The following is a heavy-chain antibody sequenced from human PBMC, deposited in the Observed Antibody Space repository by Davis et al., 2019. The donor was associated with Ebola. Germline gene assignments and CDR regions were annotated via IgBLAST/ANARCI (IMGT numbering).Heavy chain of an antibody. Sequence: PGGSLRLSCAASGFTFSSFGIHWVRQAPGKGLEWVAVISNDGTKKYYADSVKGRFTISRDNSKNTVYLQMNSLSAEDMAVYYCSKVPGYCRGGGCYSFGYYHGMDVWGQGTTVTVSS. D-gene: IGHD2-15*01. J-gene: IGHJ6*02. CDR1: GFTFSSFG. V-gene: IGHV3-30*18. CDR3: SKVPGYCRGGGCYSFGYYHGMDV. CDR2: ISNDGTKK.